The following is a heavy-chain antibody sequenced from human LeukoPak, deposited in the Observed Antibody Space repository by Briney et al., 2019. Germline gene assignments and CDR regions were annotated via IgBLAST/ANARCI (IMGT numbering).Heavy chain of an antibody. V-gene: IGHV3-48*01. Sequence: GGSLRLSCAASGFTFSSDAMNWVRQAPGKGLERVSYISSSSSTIYYADSVKGRFTISRDNAKNSLYLQMNSLRAEDTAVYYCARDLQMVVTASFDYWGQGTLVTVSS. J-gene: IGHJ4*02. CDR1: GFTFSSDA. CDR3: ARDLQMVVTASFDY. CDR2: ISSSSSTI. D-gene: IGHD2-21*02.